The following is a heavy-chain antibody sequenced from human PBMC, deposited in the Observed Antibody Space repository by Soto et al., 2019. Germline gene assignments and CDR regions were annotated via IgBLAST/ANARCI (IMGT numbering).Heavy chain of an antibody. CDR3: VSQRTNVPTQAYFDY. Sequence: PLETLSLACTVSGGSVTNSSYYWGWIRQSPGKGLEWIGSVYYRGRSYSKSSVKSRVTISVDTSKNRFSLSLNSVTASDTAVYLCVSQRTNVPTQAYFDYWGPGALVTVSS. J-gene: IGHJ4*02. D-gene: IGHD2-8*01. V-gene: IGHV4-39*01. CDR2: VYYRGRS. CDR1: GGSVTNSSYY.